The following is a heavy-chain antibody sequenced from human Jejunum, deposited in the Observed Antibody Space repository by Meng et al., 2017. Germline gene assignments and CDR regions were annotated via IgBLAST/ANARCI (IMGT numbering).Heavy chain of an antibody. CDR3: SKDWSGDSERSCDH. D-gene: IGHD3-10*01. J-gene: IGHJ4*02. V-gene: IGHV3-7*01. CDR2: IIQDGSAK. Sequence: GESLKISCAASGFTFSNYQMSWVRQAPGKGLEWGAKIIQDGSAKYYVDSVKGRFTISRDNAKNSLYLQMDTLRAEDTAVYYWSKDWSGDSERSCDHWGQGTLVTVSS. CDR1: GFTFSNYQ.